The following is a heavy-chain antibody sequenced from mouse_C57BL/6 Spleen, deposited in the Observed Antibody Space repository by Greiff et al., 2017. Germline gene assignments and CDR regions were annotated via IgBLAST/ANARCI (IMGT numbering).Heavy chain of an antibody. Sequence: QVQLQQSGAELVRPGASVKLSCKASGYTFTDYYINWVKQRPGQGLEWIARIYPGSGNTYYNEKFKGKATLTAEKSSSTAYMQLSSLTSEDSAVYFCARLGYPGGYFDYWGQGTTLTVSS. CDR3: ARLGYPGGYFDY. D-gene: IGHD1-2*01. V-gene: IGHV1-76*01. CDR1: GYTFTDYY. CDR2: IYPGSGNT. J-gene: IGHJ2*01.